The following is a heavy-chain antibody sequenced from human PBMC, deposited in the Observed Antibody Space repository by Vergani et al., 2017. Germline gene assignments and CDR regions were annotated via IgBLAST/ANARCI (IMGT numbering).Heavy chain of an antibody. CDR1: GFTFSSYG. Sequence: QVQLVESGGGVVQPGRSLRLSCAASGFTFSSYGMHWVRQAPGKGLEWVAVIWYDGSNKYYADSVKGRFTISRDNSKNTLYLQMNSLRAEDTAMYYCGRDPPGRDGYNADAFDIWGQGTMVTVSS. D-gene: IGHD5-24*01. V-gene: IGHV3-33*01. CDR2: IWYDGSNK. CDR3: GRDPPGRDGYNADAFDI. J-gene: IGHJ3*02.